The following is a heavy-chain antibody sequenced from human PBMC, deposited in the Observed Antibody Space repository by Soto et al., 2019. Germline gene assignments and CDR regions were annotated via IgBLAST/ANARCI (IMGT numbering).Heavy chain of an antibody. CDR3: ARGLSVLRFLEWLFPDYYYGMDV. D-gene: IGHD3-3*01. Sequence: ASVKVSCKASGYTFTSYGISWVRQAPGQGLEWMGWISAYNGNTNYAQKLQGRVTMTTDTSTSTAYMELRSLRSDDTAVYYCARGLSVLRFLEWLFPDYYYGMDVWGQGTTVTVS. V-gene: IGHV1-18*01. J-gene: IGHJ6*02. CDR2: ISAYNGNT. CDR1: GYTFTSYG.